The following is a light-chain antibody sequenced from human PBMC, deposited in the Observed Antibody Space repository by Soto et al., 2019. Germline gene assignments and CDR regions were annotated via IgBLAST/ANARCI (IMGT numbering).Light chain of an antibody. CDR1: SSEVGGYNY. CDR3: SSYTGSTPYV. J-gene: IGLJ1*01. V-gene: IGLV2-8*01. CDR2: QLS. Sequence: QSVLTQPLSASGSPGQSVTISCTGTSSEVGGYNYVSWYQPPPGTAPTLMIYQLSKRPSGVPDRFSGSKSGNTASLTVSGLQADDEDDYYCSSYTGSTPYVFGTGTKVTVL.